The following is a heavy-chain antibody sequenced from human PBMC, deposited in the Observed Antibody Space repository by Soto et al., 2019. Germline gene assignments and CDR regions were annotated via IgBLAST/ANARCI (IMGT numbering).Heavy chain of an antibody. D-gene: IGHD3-10*01. J-gene: IGHJ4*02. Sequence: VGSLRLSCAASGFTFSSYEMNWVRQAPGKGLEWVSYISSSGSTIYYADSVKGRFTISRDNAKNSLYLQMNSLRAEDTAVYYCASEPDYYGSGSYYNAQFDYWGQGTLVTVSS. CDR1: GFTFSSYE. CDR3: ASEPDYYGSGSYYNAQFDY. CDR2: ISSSGSTI. V-gene: IGHV3-48*03.